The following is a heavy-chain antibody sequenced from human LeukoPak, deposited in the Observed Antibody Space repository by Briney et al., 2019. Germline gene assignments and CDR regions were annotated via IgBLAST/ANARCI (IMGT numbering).Heavy chain of an antibody. D-gene: IGHD4-17*01. CDR2: IYHSGGS. CDR1: GYSISNDYY. J-gene: IGHJ4*02. CDR3: ARSPTVTPNFDY. V-gene: IGHV4-38-2*01. Sequence: SETLSLTCVVSGYSISNDYYWGWIRQPPGKGLEWIGNIYHSGGSYYNPSLKSRVTILVDTSKNQFSLKLSSVTAADTAVYYCARSPTVTPNFDYWGQGTLVTVSS.